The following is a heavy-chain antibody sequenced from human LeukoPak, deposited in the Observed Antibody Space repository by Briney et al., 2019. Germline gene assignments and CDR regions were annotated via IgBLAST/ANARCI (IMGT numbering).Heavy chain of an antibody. V-gene: IGHV4-59*08. CDR3: ARLGSRGHYFYGMDV. CDR2: IYYSGSA. CDR1: GGSIGSYY. D-gene: IGHD2-15*01. J-gene: IGHJ6*02. Sequence: SETLSLTCTVSGGSIGSYYWNRIRQPPGKGLEWIGYIYYSGSANYNPSLKSRVTMSVDTSKNQFSLKLSSVTAADTAVYYCARLGSRGHYFYGMDVWGQGTTVTVSS.